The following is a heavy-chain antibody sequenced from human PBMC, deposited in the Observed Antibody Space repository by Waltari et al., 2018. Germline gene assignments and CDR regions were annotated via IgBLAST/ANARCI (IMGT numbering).Heavy chain of an antibody. CDR2: IDSGGIT. CDR1: GFNVNTHY. CDR3: ARAESGGMFDYYYGMDV. V-gene: IGHV3-53*01. D-gene: IGHD2-15*01. J-gene: IGHJ6*02. Sequence: ELQLVESGGGLIQPGGSLRLSCAASGFNVNTHYMSWVRQALGKGLGWISVIDSGGITYYADSVKGRFTISRDSYRNTLSLQMISLRAEDTAVYYCARAESGGMFDYYYGMDVWGQGTTVTVSS.